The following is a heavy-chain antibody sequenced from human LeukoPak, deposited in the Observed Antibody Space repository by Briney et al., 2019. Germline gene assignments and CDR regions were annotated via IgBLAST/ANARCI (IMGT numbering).Heavy chain of an antibody. Sequence: SETLSLTCTVAGGSISSSSYYWGWIRQPPGKGLEWIGSIYYSGSTYYNPSLKSRVTISVDTSKNQFSLKLSSVTAADTAVYYCARQSDYGDSLYYFDYWGQGTLVTVSS. V-gene: IGHV4-39*01. CDR3: ARQSDYGDSLYYFDY. D-gene: IGHD4-17*01. J-gene: IGHJ4*02. CDR1: GGSISSSSYY. CDR2: IYYSGST.